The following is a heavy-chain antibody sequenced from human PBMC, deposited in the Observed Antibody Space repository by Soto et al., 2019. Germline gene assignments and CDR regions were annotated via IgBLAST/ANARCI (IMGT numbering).Heavy chain of an antibody. V-gene: IGHV1-69*13. CDR3: ARGAPDPRSILYNWNNWFDP. CDR1: GGPFSSYA. D-gene: IGHD1-20*01. Sequence: ASVKVSCKASGGPFSSYAISWVRQAPGQGLEWMGGIIPIFGTANYAQKFQGRVTITADESTSTAYMELSSLRSEDTAVYYCARGAPDPRSILYNWNNWFDPWGQGTLVTVSS. CDR2: IIPIFGTA. J-gene: IGHJ5*02.